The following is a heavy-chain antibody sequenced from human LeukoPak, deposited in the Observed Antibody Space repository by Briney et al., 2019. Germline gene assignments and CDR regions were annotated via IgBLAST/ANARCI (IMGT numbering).Heavy chain of an antibody. Sequence: PSETLSLTCADSGYSISSGYYWGWIRQPPGKGLEWIGSIYHSGSTYYNPSLKSRVTISVDTSKNQFSLKLSSVTAADTAVYYCARLGVVAAYSGYWGQGTLVTVSS. J-gene: IGHJ4*02. D-gene: IGHD2-15*01. CDR1: GYSISSGYY. CDR3: ARLGVVAAYSGY. CDR2: IYHSGST. V-gene: IGHV4-38-2*01.